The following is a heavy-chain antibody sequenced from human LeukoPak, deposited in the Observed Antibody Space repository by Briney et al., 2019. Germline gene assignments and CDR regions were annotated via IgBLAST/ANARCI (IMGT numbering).Heavy chain of an antibody. Sequence: PSETLSLTCSVSGGSTGSDYWSWIRQPPGKGLEWIAYVYYSGVTSYNPSLKSRVAISIDTSKNQFSLNLTSVTAADTAVYYCARHNGYNSGYYYYYMDVWGKGTTVTVSS. V-gene: IGHV4-59*08. CDR1: GGSTGSDY. D-gene: IGHD5-24*01. J-gene: IGHJ6*03. CDR3: ARHNGYNSGYYYYYMDV. CDR2: VYYSGVT.